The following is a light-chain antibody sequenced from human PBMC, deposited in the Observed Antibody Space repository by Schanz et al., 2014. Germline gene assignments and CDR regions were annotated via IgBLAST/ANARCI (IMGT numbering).Light chain of an antibody. CDR3: SSYAGNNKLL. J-gene: IGLJ2*01. CDR2: EVN. V-gene: IGLV2-8*01. CDR1: SSDVGAYNY. Sequence: QSALTQPRSVSGSPGQSVTISCTGTSSDVGAYNYVSWYQQHPGKAPKLMIYEVNKRPSGVPDRFTGSKSGNTASLTVSGIQAEDEGDYYCSSYAGNNKLLFGGGTKLTVL.